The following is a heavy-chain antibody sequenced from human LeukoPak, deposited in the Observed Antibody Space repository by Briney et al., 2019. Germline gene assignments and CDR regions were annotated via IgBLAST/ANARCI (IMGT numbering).Heavy chain of an antibody. D-gene: IGHD3-10*01. CDR3: AKDRNYYYGSGSDLDY. V-gene: IGHV3-30*18. CDR2: ISYDGSNK. J-gene: IGHJ4*02. Sequence: QAGGSLRLSCAASGFTFSSYGMHWVRQAPGKGLEWVAVISYDGSNKYYADSVKGRFTISRDNSKNTLYLQMNSLRAEDTAVYYCAKDRNYYYGSGSDLDYWGQGTLVTVSS. CDR1: GFTFSSYG.